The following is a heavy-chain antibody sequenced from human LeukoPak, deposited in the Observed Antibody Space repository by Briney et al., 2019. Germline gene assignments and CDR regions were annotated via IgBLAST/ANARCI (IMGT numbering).Heavy chain of an antibody. CDR2: ISAYNGNT. J-gene: IGHJ6*03. D-gene: IGHD3-10*01. V-gene: IGHV1-18*04. CDR1: GYTFTGYY. CDR3: ARALGGYYMDV. Sequence: ASVKVSCKASGYTFTGYYMHWVRQAPGQGLEWMGWISAYNGNTYYAQKLQGRVTMTTDTSTSTAYMELRSLRSDDTAVYYCARALGGYYMDVWGKGTTVTVSS.